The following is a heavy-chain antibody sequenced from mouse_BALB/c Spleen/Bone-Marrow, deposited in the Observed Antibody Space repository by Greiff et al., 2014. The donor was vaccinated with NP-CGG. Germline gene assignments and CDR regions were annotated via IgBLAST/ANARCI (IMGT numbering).Heavy chain of an antibody. Sequence: VHLVESGAELVRPGSSVKISCKASGYAFSSYWMNWVKQRPGQGLEWIGQIYPGDGDTNYNGKFKGKATLTAGKSSSTAYMQLSSLTSEDSAVYFCARSTAAMDYWGQGTTLTVSS. V-gene: IGHV1-80*01. CDR1: GYAFSSYW. CDR3: ARSTAAMDY. D-gene: IGHD1-2*01. CDR2: IYPGDGDT. J-gene: IGHJ2*01.